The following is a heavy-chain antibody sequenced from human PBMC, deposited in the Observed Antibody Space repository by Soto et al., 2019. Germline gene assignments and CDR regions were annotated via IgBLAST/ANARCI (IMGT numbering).Heavy chain of an antibody. J-gene: IGHJ4*02. Sequence: PSETLSLTCAISGYSISSGYYWGWIRQPPGKGLEWIGSIYHSGSTYYNPSLKSRVTISVDTSKNQFSLKLSSVTAADTAVYYCARDGVVVAAKTFFDYWGQGTLVTVS. CDR1: GYSISSGYY. CDR3: ARDGVVVAAKTFFDY. CDR2: IYHSGST. V-gene: IGHV4-38-2*02. D-gene: IGHD2-15*01.